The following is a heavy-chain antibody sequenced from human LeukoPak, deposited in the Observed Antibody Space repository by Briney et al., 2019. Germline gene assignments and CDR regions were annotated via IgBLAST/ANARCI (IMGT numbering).Heavy chain of an antibody. Sequence: PSETLSLTCTVSAHSISSTSYYWDWIRQPPGKGLEWIGSIYNSGTTYYNPSLKSRVTISVDTSKNQFSLKVRSVTAADTAVYYCASRVYGLGSFNYWGQGTLVTVSS. J-gene: IGHJ4*01. CDR1: AHSISSTSYY. CDR3: ASRVYGLGSFNY. V-gene: IGHV4-39*01. CDR2: IYNSGTT. D-gene: IGHD3-10*01.